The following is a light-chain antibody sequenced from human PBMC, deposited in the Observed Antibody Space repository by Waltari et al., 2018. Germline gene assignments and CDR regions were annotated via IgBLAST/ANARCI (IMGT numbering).Light chain of an antibody. Sequence: DIVMTQSPDSLAVSLGYRATINCTSSQSVLYSSNNKNYLAWYQQKPGQPPKLLIYWASTRESGVPDRFSGSGSGTDFSLTISSLQAEDVAVYYCQQYYSPFTFGPGTKVDIE. CDR1: QSVLYSSNNKNY. CDR3: QQYYSPFT. CDR2: WAS. V-gene: IGKV4-1*01. J-gene: IGKJ3*01.